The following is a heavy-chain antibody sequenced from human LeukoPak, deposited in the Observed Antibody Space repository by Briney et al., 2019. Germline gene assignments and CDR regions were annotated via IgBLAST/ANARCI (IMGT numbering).Heavy chain of an antibody. J-gene: IGHJ6*02. D-gene: IGHD5-18*01. Sequence: ASVKVSCKASGYTFTSYGISWVRQAPRQGLEWMGWISAYNGNTNYAQKLQGRVTMTTDTSTSTAYMELRSLRSDDTAVYYCAREGGYPYYYYGMDVWGQGTTVTVSS. V-gene: IGHV1-18*01. CDR3: AREGGYPYYYYGMDV. CDR1: GYTFTSYG. CDR2: ISAYNGNT.